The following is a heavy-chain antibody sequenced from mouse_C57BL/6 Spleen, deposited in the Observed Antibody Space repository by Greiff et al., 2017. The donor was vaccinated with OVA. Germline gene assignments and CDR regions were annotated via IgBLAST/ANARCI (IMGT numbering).Heavy chain of an antibody. V-gene: IGHV2-5*01. CDR1: GFSLTSYG. Sequence: VQLQESGPGLVQPSQSLSITCTVSGFSLTSYGVHWVRQSPGKGLEWLGVIWRGGSTAYNAAFMSRLSITKDNSKSQVFFKMNSLQADDTAIYYCAKNSSPGGSSSWYFDVWGTGTTVTVSS. CDR3: AKNSSPGGSSSWYFDV. J-gene: IGHJ1*03. D-gene: IGHD1-1*01. CDR2: IWRGGST.